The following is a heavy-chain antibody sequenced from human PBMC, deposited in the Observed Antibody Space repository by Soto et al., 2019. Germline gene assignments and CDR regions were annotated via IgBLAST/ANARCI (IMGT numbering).Heavy chain of an antibody. J-gene: IGHJ4*02. V-gene: IGHV1-18*01. CDR2: ISVYNGNT. Sequence: ASVKVSCKTSGYTFTRYGITWVRQAPGQGLEWMGWISVYNGNTKYAQKLQDRVTMTTDTPTSTAYMELRSLRSDDTAVYYCAREYDYYDSSGHYLDFDYWGQGTLVTXSS. CDR1: GYTFTRYG. CDR3: AREYDYYDSSGHYLDFDY. D-gene: IGHD3-22*01.